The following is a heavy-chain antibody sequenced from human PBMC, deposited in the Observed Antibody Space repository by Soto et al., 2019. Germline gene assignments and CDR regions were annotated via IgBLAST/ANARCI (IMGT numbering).Heavy chain of an antibody. J-gene: IGHJ4*02. V-gene: IGHV2-5*02. CDR1: GFSFTTGSVG. CDR3: AHVYWAASGTRYYFDY. CDR2: IYWDDDK. D-gene: IGHD6-13*01. Sequence: QITLTESGPTLVKPTQTLTLTCTFSGFSFTTGSVGVGWIRQPPGKALEVLALIYWDDDKRLSPSLKNTLTIIKDTSKNQVVVTMTNMDPEDTGTYFCAHVYWAASGTRYYFDYWGQGTLVTVSS.